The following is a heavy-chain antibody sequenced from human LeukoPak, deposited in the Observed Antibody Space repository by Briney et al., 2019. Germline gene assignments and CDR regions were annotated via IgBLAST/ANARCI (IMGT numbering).Heavy chain of an antibody. D-gene: IGHD3-10*01. CDR1: GGSISSSSYY. Sequence: SETLSLSCTVSGGSISSSSYYWGWIRQPPGKGLEWIGSIFYSGSTYYNPSLKSRVTMSLDTSKNQFSLKLSSVTAADTAVYYCASAPITMAPWGHFYFDNWGQGTLVTVSS. J-gene: IGHJ4*02. CDR3: ASAPITMAPWGHFYFDN. V-gene: IGHV4-39*07. CDR2: IFYSGST.